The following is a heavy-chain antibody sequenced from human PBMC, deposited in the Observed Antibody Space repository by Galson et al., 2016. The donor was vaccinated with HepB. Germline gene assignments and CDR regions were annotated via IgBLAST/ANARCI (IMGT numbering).Heavy chain of an antibody. CDR1: GFTFSSYG. V-gene: IGHV3-74*01. J-gene: IGHJ4*02. Sequence: SLRLSCAASGFTFSSYGLNWVRQSPGQGLLWISLMSVDVNRADYADSVRGRFSISRDNAKNTLYLQMDNLAVEDTAVYFCVREALVAPGSPAPSGHFDTWGRGTLVTVS. CDR3: VREALVAPGSPAPSGHFDT. D-gene: IGHD3-10*01. CDR2: MSVDVNRA.